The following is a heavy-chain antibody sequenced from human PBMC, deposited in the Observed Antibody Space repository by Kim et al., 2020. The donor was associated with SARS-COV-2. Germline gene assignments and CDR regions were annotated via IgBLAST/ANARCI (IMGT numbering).Heavy chain of an antibody. CDR2: IIPIFGTA. J-gene: IGHJ5*02. V-gene: IGHV1-69*13. Sequence: SVKVSCKASGGTFSSYAISWVRQAPGQGLEWMGGIIPIFGTANYAQKFQGRVTITADESTSTAYMELSSLRSEDTAVYYCAPQRVPAAPLDPWGQGTLVTVSS. CDR1: GGTFSSYA. D-gene: IGHD2-2*01. CDR3: APQRVPAAPLDP.